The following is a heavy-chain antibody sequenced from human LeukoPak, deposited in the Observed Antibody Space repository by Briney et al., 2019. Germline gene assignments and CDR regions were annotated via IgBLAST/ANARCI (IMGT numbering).Heavy chain of an antibody. J-gene: IGHJ4*02. CDR2: ISGSGGST. D-gene: IGHD5-18*01. CDR1: GFTFSSYA. CDR3: ASDVDTAMVTDY. V-gene: IGHV3-23*01. Sequence: GGSLRLSCAASGFTFSSYAMSWVRQAPGKGLEWVSAISGSGGSTYYADSVEGRFTISRDNSKNTLYLQMNSLRAEDTAVYYCASDVDTAMVTDYWGQGTLVTVSS.